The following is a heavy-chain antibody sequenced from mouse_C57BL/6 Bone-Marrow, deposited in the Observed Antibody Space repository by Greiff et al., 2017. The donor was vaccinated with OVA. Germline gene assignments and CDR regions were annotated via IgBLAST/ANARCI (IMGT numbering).Heavy chain of an antibody. V-gene: IGHV1-80*01. CDR3: ARYLRDGYYEDY. J-gene: IGHJ2*01. Sequence: QVHVKQSGAELVKPGASVKISCKASGYAFSSYWMNWVKQRPGKGLEWIGQIYPGDGDTNYNGKFKGKATLTADKSSSTAYMQLSSLTSEDSAVYFCARYLRDGYYEDYWGQGTTLTVSS. D-gene: IGHD2-3*01. CDR1: GYAFSSYW. CDR2: IYPGDGDT.